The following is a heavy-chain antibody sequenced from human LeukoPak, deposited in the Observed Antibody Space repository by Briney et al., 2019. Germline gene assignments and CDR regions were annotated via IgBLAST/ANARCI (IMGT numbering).Heavy chain of an antibody. Sequence: GGSLRLSCAASGFTFSDYYMSWIRQAPGKGLEWVSYISSSGSTIYYADSGKGRFTISRDNAKNSLYLQMNSLSDEDTAVYYCANIYGDYEWNYWGQGTLVTVSS. CDR3: ANIYGDYEWNY. V-gene: IGHV3-11*04. D-gene: IGHD4-17*01. J-gene: IGHJ4*02. CDR2: ISSSGSTI. CDR1: GFTFSDYY.